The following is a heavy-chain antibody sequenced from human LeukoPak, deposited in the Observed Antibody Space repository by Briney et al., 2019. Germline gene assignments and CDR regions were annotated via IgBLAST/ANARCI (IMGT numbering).Heavy chain of an antibody. CDR1: GYTFTSYD. V-gene: IGHV1-8*01. Sequence: ASVKVSCKASGYTFTSYDINWVRQATGQGLEWMGWMNPNSGNTGYAQKFQGRVTMTKNTAISKAYMELSSLRSEDTAVYYCARHLHYYDIPWGQGTLVSVSS. D-gene: IGHD3-22*01. CDR3: ARHLHYYDIP. CDR2: MNPNSGNT. J-gene: IGHJ5*02.